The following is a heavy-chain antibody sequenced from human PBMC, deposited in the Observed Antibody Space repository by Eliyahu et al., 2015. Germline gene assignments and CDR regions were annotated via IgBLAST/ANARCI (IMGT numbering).Heavy chain of an antibody. V-gene: IGHV4-38-2*02. Sequence: QVQLQESGPGLVKPSETLSLTCXVSGYSISTGYYWVWVRQPPGKGLEWIGSIYHTGSTYYNPSLKSRVTISKDTSKNQFSLKLSSVTAADTAVYYCARAEYMDVWGQGTTVTVSS. J-gene: IGHJ6*02. CDR2: IYHTGST. CDR1: GYSISTGYY. CDR3: ARAEYMDV. D-gene: IGHD6-6*01.